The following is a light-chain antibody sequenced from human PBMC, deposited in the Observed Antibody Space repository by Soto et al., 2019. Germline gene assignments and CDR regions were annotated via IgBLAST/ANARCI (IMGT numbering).Light chain of an antibody. Sequence: DIQMTQTPSTLSASVGDRVTINCRASQNVNDYLAWYQQKPAKAPKLLIYDASSLESGVPSRFSGSGSGTEFTLTISSLQPDDFATYYCQQYNDYWTFGQGTKVDIK. CDR1: QNVNDY. CDR2: DAS. V-gene: IGKV1-5*01. CDR3: QQYNDYWT. J-gene: IGKJ1*01.